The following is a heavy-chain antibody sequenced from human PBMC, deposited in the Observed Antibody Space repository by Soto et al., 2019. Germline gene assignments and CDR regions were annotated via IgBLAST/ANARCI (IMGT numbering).Heavy chain of an antibody. CDR1: GFTFSSYA. CDR2: VSSNGGSP. CDR3: VKDRRSTRRTMDV. J-gene: IGHJ6*02. V-gene: IGHV3-64D*06. Sequence: GSLRLSCSASGFTFSSYAMHWVRQAAGRGLEYVSGVSSNGGSPYYADSAKDRFTIYRDNSQNTVYLQMNSLTAEDTAVYYCVKDRRSTRRTMDVWGPGTTVTVSS. D-gene: IGHD2-2*01.